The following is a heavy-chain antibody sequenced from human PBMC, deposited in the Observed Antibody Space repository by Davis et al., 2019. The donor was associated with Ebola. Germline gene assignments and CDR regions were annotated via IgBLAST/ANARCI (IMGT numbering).Heavy chain of an antibody. Sequence: PSETLSLTCAVSGGSFSGYHWSWIRHPPGKGLEWIGEINHSGSTNYRPSLESRVIISADMSKNQFSLKLRSVTAADTAVYYCARDPKYSSRFDYWGQGTLVTVSS. CDR1: GGSFSGYH. V-gene: IGHV4-34*01. CDR2: INHSGST. CDR3: ARDPKYSSRFDY. J-gene: IGHJ4*02. D-gene: IGHD6-6*01.